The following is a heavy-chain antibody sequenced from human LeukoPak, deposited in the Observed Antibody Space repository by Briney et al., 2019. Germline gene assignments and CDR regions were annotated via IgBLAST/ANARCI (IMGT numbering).Heavy chain of an antibody. J-gene: IGHJ5*02. Sequence: SETLSLTCAVYGGSFSGYYWSWIRQPPGKGLEWIGEINHSGSTNYNPSLKSRVTISVDTSKNQFSLKLSSVTAADTAVYYCARFIVVVLAAPNGRNWFDPWGQGTLVTVSS. CDR2: INHSGST. D-gene: IGHD2-2*01. V-gene: IGHV4-34*01. CDR1: GGSFSGYY. CDR3: ARFIVVVLAAPNGRNWFDP.